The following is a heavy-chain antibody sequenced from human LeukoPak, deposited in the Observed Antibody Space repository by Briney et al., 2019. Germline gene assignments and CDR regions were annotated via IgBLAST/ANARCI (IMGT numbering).Heavy chain of an antibody. Sequence: SETLSLTCTVSRGSISSYYWSWIRQPAGKGLEWIGRIYTSGSTNYNPSLKSRVTMSVDTSKNQFSLKLSSVTAADTAVYYCASTLLMTTVTTDAFDIWGQGTMVTVSS. V-gene: IGHV4-4*07. D-gene: IGHD4-17*01. CDR2: IYTSGST. J-gene: IGHJ3*02. CDR1: RGSISSYY. CDR3: ASTLLMTTVTTDAFDI.